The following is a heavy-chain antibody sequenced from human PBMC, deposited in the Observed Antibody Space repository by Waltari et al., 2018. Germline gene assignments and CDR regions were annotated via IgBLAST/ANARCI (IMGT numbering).Heavy chain of an antibody. CDR3: AREGGRRLFDS. Sequence: VHLQESGPGLVKPSQTLSLTCAVSGASISSGDYYWSWIRQPPGRGLEWIVYIYNSGSTYYNPYLKSRVTISGDTSKSQFSLKLTSVTAADTAVYYCAREGGRRLFDSWGQGTLVIVSS. CDR2: IYNSGST. J-gene: IGHJ4*02. V-gene: IGHV4-30-4*08. D-gene: IGHD3-16*01. CDR1: GASISSGDYY.